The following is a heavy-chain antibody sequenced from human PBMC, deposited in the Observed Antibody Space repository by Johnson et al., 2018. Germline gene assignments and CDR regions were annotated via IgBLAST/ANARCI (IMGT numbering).Heavy chain of an antibody. V-gene: IGHV4-59*01. CDR1: GGSISSYY. CDR3: APGPPPAGLVG. D-gene: IGHD6-19*01. Sequence: QVQLQESGPGLVKPSETLSLTCTVSGGSISSYYWSWIRQPPGKGLEWIRYIYYSGSPNYNPSLQSRVTIPVDTSKNQFSLKLSSVTAADTAVYYRAPGPPPAGLVGWGQGTLVTVS. CDR2: IYYSGSP. J-gene: IGHJ4*02.